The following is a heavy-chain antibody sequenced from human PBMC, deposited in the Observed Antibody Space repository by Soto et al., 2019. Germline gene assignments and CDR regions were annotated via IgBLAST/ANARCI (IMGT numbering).Heavy chain of an antibody. V-gene: IGHV3-23*01. CDR3: ARFWYGVRTFDY. J-gene: IGHJ4*02. CDR1: GLPFSTFA. CDR2: IGGGGGT. Sequence: PGGSLRLSCAASGLPFSTFAMTWVRQAPGKGLEWVSTIGGGGGTYYTDSVKGRFTISRDNSRNTLYLQMNGLRAEDTAVYYCARFWYGVRTFDYWGQGTQVTVSS. D-gene: IGHD6-13*01.